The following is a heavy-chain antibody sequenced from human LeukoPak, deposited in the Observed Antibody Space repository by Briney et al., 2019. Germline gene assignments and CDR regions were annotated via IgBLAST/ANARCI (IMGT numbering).Heavy chain of an antibody. CDR1: GYTFTSYD. D-gene: IGHD6-13*01. Sequence: GASVKVSCKASGYTFTSYDINWVRQATGQGLEWMGWMNPNSGNTGYAQKFQGRVTITRNTSISTAYMELSSLISEDTAVYYCARGRAAAGSKGYYFDYWGQGTLVTVSS. CDR3: ARGRAAAGSKGYYFDY. V-gene: IGHV1-8*03. J-gene: IGHJ4*02. CDR2: MNPNSGNT.